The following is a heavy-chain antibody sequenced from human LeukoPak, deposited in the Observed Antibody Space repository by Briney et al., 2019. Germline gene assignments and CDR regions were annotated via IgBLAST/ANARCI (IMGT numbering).Heavy chain of an antibody. J-gene: IGHJ4*02. CDR1: GGSISSYY. V-gene: IGHV4-4*07. CDR3: ARENTGSYREFDY. CDR2: IYSGGST. Sequence: PSETLSLTCTVSGGSISSYYWSWIRQSAGKGLEWIGRIYSGGSTNYNPSLKSRVTMSVDSSNNQFSLKLSSVTAADTAVFYCARENTGSYREFDYWGQGTLVTVSS. D-gene: IGHD1-26*01.